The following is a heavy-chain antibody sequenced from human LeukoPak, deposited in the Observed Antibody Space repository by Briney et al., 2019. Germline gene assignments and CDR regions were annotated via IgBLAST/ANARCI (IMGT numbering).Heavy chain of an antibody. D-gene: IGHD1-20*01. CDR1: GFIFSSYS. V-gene: IGHV3-21*05. CDR2: IGLASGFT. CDR3: ARDHNWAFDY. J-gene: IGHJ4*02. Sequence: GGSLRLSCAASGFIFSSYSMNWVRQAPGRGLEWISYIGLASGFTSYADSVKGRFTISSDTATNSLHLHMHSLRAEDTAVYYCARDHNWAFDYWGQGALVTVSS.